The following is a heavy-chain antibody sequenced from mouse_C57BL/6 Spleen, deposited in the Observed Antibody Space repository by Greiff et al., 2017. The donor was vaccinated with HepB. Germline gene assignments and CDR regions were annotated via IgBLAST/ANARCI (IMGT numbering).Heavy chain of an antibody. D-gene: IGHD4-1*02. V-gene: IGHV1-26*01. CDR3: APTGTCFDY. CDR2: INPNNGGT. CDR1: GYTFTDYY. Sequence: VQLQQPGAELVKPGASVKISCKASGYTFTDYYMNWVKQSHGKSLEWIGDINPNNGGTSYNQKFKGKATLTVDKSSSTAYMELRSLTSEDSAVYYCAPTGTCFDYWGQGTTLTVSS. J-gene: IGHJ2*01.